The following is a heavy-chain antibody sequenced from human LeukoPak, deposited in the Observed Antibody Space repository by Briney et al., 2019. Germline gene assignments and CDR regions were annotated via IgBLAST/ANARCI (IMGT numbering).Heavy chain of an antibody. CDR1: GFTFSSYD. D-gene: IGHD4-17*01. Sequence: GGSLRLSCAASGFTFSSYDMYWVRQAPGKGLEWVSYISFSGSNVHYADSVKGRFTISRDNSKSTLFLQMNSLRPEDTAVYYCAKPTAGSPTAAGLDYWGQGTLVTVSS. CDR2: ISFSGSNV. CDR3: AKPTAGSPTAAGLDY. J-gene: IGHJ4*02. V-gene: IGHV3-30*02.